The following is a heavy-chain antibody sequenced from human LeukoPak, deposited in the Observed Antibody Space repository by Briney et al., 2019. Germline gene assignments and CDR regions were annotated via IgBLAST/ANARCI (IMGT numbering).Heavy chain of an antibody. CDR2: ISADGRMT. V-gene: IGHV3-74*01. J-gene: IGHJ3*02. Sequence: GGSLRLSCAASGFTFNNYVMNWVRQAPGKGLVWVSRISADGRMTDYEDSVKGRFTVSRDNAKNTLYLQMNRVRAEDTAVYYCARGGFTYGPATLGALDIWGQGTMVPVSS. CDR1: GFTFNNYV. D-gene: IGHD5-18*01. CDR3: ARGGFTYGPATLGALDI.